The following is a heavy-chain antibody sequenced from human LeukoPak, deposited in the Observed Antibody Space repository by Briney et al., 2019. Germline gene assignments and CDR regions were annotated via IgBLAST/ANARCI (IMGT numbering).Heavy chain of an antibody. V-gene: IGHV3-74*01. CDR3: ARVPTVTGGFDY. CDR1: GFTFSSYW. CDR2: INSDGSDT. Sequence: GGSLRLSCAASGFTFSSYWMHWVRQAPGKGLLWVSRINSDGSDTSYADSVKGRFTISRDNAKNTLYLQMNSLRAEDTSVYYCARVPTVTGGFDYWGQGTLVTVSS. J-gene: IGHJ4*02. D-gene: IGHD4-11*01.